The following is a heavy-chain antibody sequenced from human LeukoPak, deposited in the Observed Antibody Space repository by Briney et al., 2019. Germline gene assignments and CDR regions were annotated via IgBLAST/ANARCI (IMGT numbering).Heavy chain of an antibody. D-gene: IGHD6-13*01. V-gene: IGHV3-9*03. CDR2: ISWNSGSI. Sequence: GRSLRLSCAASGFTFDDYAMHWVRHAPGKGLEWVSGISWNSGSIGYADSVKGRFTISRDNAKNSLYLQMNSLRAEDMALYYCAKESIAAAGSFDYWGRGTLVTVSS. CDR1: GFTFDDYA. J-gene: IGHJ4*02. CDR3: AKESIAAAGSFDY.